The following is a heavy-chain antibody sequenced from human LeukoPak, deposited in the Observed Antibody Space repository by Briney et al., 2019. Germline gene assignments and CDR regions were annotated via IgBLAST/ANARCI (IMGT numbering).Heavy chain of an antibody. V-gene: IGHV4-34*01. CDR3: ARGSIAAAVTY. CDR1: GFTFRNYP. Sequence: GSLRLSCAASGFTFRNYPMSWIRQPPGKGLEWIGEINHSGSTNYNPSLKSRVTISVDTSKNQFSLNLNSVTAADTAVYYCARGSIAAAVTYWGQGTLVTVSS. J-gene: IGHJ4*02. D-gene: IGHD6-13*01. CDR2: INHSGST.